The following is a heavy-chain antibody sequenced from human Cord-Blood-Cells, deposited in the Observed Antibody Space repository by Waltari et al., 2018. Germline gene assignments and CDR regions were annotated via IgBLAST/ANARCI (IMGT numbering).Heavy chain of an antibody. D-gene: IGHD5-18*01. CDR2: INPNSGGT. Sequence: QVQLVQSGAEVKKPGASVKVSCKASGYTFTGYYMHWVRQAPGQGLEWMGWINPNSGGTNYEQKFQGRVTMTRDTSISTAYMELSRLRSDDTAVYYCARDAARAYGMDVWGQGTTVTVSS. J-gene: IGHJ6*02. V-gene: IGHV1-2*02. CDR3: ARDAARAYGMDV. CDR1: GYTFTGYY.